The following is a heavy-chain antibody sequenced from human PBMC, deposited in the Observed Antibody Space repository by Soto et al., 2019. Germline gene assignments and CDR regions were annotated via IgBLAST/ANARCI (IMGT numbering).Heavy chain of an antibody. V-gene: IGHV1-8*01. D-gene: IGHD1-26*01. CDR3: ARDVPVRAANLFDS. CDR2: MNPNSGNT. J-gene: IGHJ4*02. Sequence: EXSVKVSCKASVYTFTSYDITWVRQATGQGLEWMGWMNPNSGNTGYAQKFQGRVSMTTDTSTSTAYMELRSLKSDDTAVYFCARDVPVRAANLFDSWGQGFLVTVSS. CDR1: VYTFTSYD.